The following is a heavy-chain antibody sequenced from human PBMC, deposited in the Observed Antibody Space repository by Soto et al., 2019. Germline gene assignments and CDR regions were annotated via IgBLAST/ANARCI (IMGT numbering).Heavy chain of an antibody. CDR2: INHSGST. J-gene: IGHJ5*02. CDR1: GGSFSGYY. D-gene: IGHD2-8*01. Sequence: SETLSLTCAVYGGSFSGYYWSWIRQPPGKGLEWIGEINHSGSTYYNPSLKSRVTISVDTSKNQFSLKLSSVTAADTAVYYCARGMRGWFDPWGQGTLVTVSS. CDR3: ARGMRGWFDP. V-gene: IGHV4-34*09.